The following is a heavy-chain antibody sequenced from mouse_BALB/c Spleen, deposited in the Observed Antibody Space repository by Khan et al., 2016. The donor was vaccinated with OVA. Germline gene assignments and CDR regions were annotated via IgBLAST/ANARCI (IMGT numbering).Heavy chain of an antibody. J-gene: IGHJ2*01. Sequence: VKLLESGPGLVAPSQSLSITCTVSGFSLTSHGVHWVRQPPGKGLEWLGVIWAGGSTNYNSALMSRLSISKDSSKSKVFLKMNSLQTDDTAMYYCARNREPDYFDYWGQGTTLTVSS. CDR1: GFSLTSHG. V-gene: IGHV2-9*02. CDR3: ARNREPDYFDY. CDR2: IWAGGST.